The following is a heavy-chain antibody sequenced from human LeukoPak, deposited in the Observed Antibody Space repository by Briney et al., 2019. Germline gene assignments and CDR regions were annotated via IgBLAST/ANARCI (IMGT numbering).Heavy chain of an antibody. V-gene: IGHV1-8*01. CDR1: GYTFTSYD. CDR3: ARARYGYRVRGVIGRLGKNWFDP. J-gene: IGHJ5*02. D-gene: IGHD3-10*01. Sequence: ASVKVSCKASGYTFTSYDINWVRQATGQGLEWMGWMNPNSGNTGYAQKFQGRVTMTRNTSISTAYMELSSLRSEDTAVYYCARARYGYRVRGVIGRLGKNWFDPWGQGTLVTVSS. CDR2: MNPNSGNT.